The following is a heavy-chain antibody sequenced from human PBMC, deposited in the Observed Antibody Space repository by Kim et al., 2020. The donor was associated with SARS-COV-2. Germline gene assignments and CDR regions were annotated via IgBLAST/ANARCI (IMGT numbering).Heavy chain of an antibody. V-gene: IGHV3-11*06. CDR3: ARVSVAGTGNYYYGMDV. J-gene: IGHJ6*02. D-gene: IGHD6-19*01. CDR1: GFTFSDYY. Sequence: GGSLRLSCVASGFTFSDYYMSWIRQAPGKGLEWVSYISSSSSYTNYADSVKGRFTISRDNAKNSLYLQMNSLRAEDTAVYYCARVSVAGTGNYYYGMDVWGQGTTVTVSS. CDR2: ISSSSSYT.